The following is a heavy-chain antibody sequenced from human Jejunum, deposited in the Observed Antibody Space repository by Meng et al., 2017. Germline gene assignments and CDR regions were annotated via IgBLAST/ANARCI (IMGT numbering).Heavy chain of an antibody. CDR1: GGSMSGYY. Sequence: QVSGPGLVMPSETLSLTCTVSGGSMSGYYWSWIRQPPGKGLEWIGYIYYSGSTNYNPSLKSRVTISVDTSKNQFSLKLSSVTAADTAVYYCARDGFSIGHHFDYWGQGTLVTVSS. J-gene: IGHJ4*02. D-gene: IGHD2-15*01. CDR2: IYYSGST. V-gene: IGHV4-59*01. CDR3: ARDGFSIGHHFDY.